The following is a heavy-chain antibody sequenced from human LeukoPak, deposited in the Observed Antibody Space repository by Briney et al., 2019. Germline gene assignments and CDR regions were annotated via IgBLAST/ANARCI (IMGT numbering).Heavy chain of an antibody. CDR1: GGTFSSYA. J-gene: IGHJ5*02. V-gene: IGHV1-69*13. Sequence: SVKVSCTASGGTFSSYAISWVRQAPGQGLEWMGGIIPIFGTANYAQKFQGRVTITAGESTSTAYMELSSLRSEDTAVYYCARKSNYDIVSWFDPWGQGTLVTVSS. D-gene: IGHD4-11*01. CDR3: ARKSNYDIVSWFDP. CDR2: IIPIFGTA.